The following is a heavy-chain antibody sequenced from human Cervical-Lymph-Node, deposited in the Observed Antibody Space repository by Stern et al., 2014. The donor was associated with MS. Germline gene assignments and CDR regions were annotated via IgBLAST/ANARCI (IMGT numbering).Heavy chain of an antibody. J-gene: IGHJ5*02. V-gene: IGHV3-23*04. D-gene: IGHD6-19*01. CDR1: GFTFSTYD. Sequence: DQLVQSGGGLVQPGGSLRLSCAASGFTFSTYDMSWVRRAPGKGPQFVSAISTTGGTTYYADSVKGRSTISRDNSKNTLYLQMNSLRAEDTAVYYCAKKSGSGWYYVSWGQGSLVTVYS. CDR3: AKKSGSGWYYVS. CDR2: ISTTGGTT.